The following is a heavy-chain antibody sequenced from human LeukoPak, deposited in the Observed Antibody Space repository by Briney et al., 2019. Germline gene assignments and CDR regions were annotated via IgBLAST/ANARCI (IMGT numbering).Heavy chain of an antibody. CDR1: GFTFSSYW. V-gene: IGHV3-7*01. D-gene: IGHD6-19*01. Sequence: AGGSLRLSCAASGFTFSSYWMSWVRQAPGKGLEWVANIKQDGSEIYYVDSVKGRFTISRDNAKNSLYLQMNSLRAEDTAVYYCAGDNGRQWLVRGTDAFDIWGQGTMVTVSS. J-gene: IGHJ3*02. CDR2: IKQDGSEI. CDR3: AGDNGRQWLVRGTDAFDI.